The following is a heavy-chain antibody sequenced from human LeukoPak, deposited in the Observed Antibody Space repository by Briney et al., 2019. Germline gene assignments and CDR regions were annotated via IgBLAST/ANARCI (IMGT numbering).Heavy chain of an antibody. Sequence: ASVKVSCKASGYTFTSYYMHWVRQAPGQGLEWMGIINPSGGSTSYAQKFQGRVTMTRDTSTSTVYMELSSLRSEDTAVYYCARAVKEYYDFWSGSNWFDPWGRGTLVTVSS. J-gene: IGHJ5*02. CDR2: INPSGGST. CDR1: GYTFTSYY. D-gene: IGHD3-3*01. V-gene: IGHV1-46*01. CDR3: ARAVKEYYDFWSGSNWFDP.